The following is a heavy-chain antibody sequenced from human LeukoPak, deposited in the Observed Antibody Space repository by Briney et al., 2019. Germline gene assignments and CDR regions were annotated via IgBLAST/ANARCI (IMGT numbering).Heavy chain of an antibody. J-gene: IGHJ4*02. D-gene: IGHD5-24*01. CDR1: GYTFTGYY. Sequence: GASVKVSCKASGYTFTGYYMHWVRQAPGQGLEWMGWINPNSGGTNYAQKFQGRVTMTRDTSISTAYMELSRLRSDDTAVYYCARSVEMATIAERYWGQGTLVTVSS. CDR2: INPNSGGT. V-gene: IGHV1-2*02. CDR3: ARSVEMATIAERY.